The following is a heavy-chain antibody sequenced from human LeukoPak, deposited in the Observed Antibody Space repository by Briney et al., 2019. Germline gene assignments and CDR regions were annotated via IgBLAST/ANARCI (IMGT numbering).Heavy chain of an antibody. J-gene: IGHJ4*02. CDR3: ARLPDTAMVED. CDR1: GGSISSSSYY. Sequence: SETLSLTCTVSGGSISSSSYYWGWIRQSPGKGLEWIGSIYYSGSTYYNPFLKSRVTISVDTSKNQFSLKLSSVTAADTAVYYCARLPDTAMVEDWGQGTLVTVSS. D-gene: IGHD5-18*01. CDR2: IYYSGST. V-gene: IGHV4-39*01.